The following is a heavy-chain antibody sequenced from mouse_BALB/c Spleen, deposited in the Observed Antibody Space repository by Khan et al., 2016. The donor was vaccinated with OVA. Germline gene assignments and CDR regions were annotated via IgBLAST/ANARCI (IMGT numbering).Heavy chain of an antibody. D-gene: IGHD3-2*02. CDR3: AREEALYHFDH. J-gene: IGHJ2*01. CDR2: IYPGTDNS. V-gene: IGHV1-76*01. Sequence: VQLVESGAELVRPGASVKLSCKTSGYIFTSYWIHWVKQMSGQGLEWIARIYPGTDNSYYNEKFKDKATLTADKSSSTAYMQLSSLKSEDSDVXFCAREEALYHFDHWGQGTTLTVSS. CDR1: GYIFTSYW.